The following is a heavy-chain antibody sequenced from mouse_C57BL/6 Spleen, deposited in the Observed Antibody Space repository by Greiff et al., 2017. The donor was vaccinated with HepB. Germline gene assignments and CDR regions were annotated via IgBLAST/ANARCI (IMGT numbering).Heavy chain of an antibody. CDR2: IYPGSGST. D-gene: IGHD2-4*01. Sequence: VQLQQPGAELVKPGASVKMSCKASGYTFTSYWITWVKQRPGQGLEWIGDIYPGSGSTNYNEKFKSKATLTVDTSSSTAYMQLSSLTSEDSAVYYCASASYYDYGGGFAYWGQGTLVTVSA. V-gene: IGHV1-55*01. CDR3: ASASYYDYGGGFAY. J-gene: IGHJ3*01. CDR1: GYTFTSYW.